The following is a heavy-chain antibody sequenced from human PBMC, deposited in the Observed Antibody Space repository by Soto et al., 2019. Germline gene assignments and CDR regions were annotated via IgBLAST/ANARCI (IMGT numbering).Heavy chain of an antibody. CDR3: ARGTDYDILTGYWVFDY. V-gene: IGHV4-34*01. CDR2: INHSGST. J-gene: IGHJ4*02. Sequence: QVQLQQWGAGLLKPSETLSLTCAVYGGSFSGYYWSWIRQPPGKGLEWIGEINHSGSTNYNPSLTSRVTISVDASKNQFSQKLSSVTAADTAVYYCARGTDYDILTGYWVFDYWGQGTLVTVSS. D-gene: IGHD3-9*01. CDR1: GGSFSGYY.